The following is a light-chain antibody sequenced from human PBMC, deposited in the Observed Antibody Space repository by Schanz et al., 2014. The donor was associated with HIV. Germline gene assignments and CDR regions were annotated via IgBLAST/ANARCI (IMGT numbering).Light chain of an antibody. CDR3: QQYYSYPRT. CDR1: QSINRR. CDR2: QTS. J-gene: IGKJ1*01. Sequence: DIQMTQSPSTVSASVGDRVTITCRASQSINRRLAWYQQKQGAAPKLLIYQTSSLETEVPSRFSGSGSGTEFTLTISSLQPDDFATYYCQQYYSYPRTFGQGTKGAIK. V-gene: IGKV1-5*03.